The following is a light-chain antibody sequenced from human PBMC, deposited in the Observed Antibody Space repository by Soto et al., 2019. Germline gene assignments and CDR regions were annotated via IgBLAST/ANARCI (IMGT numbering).Light chain of an antibody. CDR1: SSNIGAGYD. Sequence: QSALTQPPSVSGAPGQMVTISCTGSSSNIGAGYDVHWYQQLPGTAPKLLIYGNSNRPSGVPDRFSGSKSGTSASLAITGLQAEDEADYYCQSYDSSLSGDVVFGGGTKVTVL. CDR3: QSYDSSLSGDVV. V-gene: IGLV1-40*01. CDR2: GNS. J-gene: IGLJ2*01.